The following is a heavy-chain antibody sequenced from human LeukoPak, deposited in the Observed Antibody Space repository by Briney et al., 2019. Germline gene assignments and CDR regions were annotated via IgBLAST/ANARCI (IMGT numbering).Heavy chain of an antibody. J-gene: IGHJ6*03. CDR1: GYTFTSYD. CDR2: MHPNSGNT. Sequence: ASVKVSCKASGYTFTSYDINWVRQATGQGLEWMGWMHPNSGNTGYAQKFQGRVTMTRNTSISTAYMELSSLRSEDTAVYYCARGPDCSGGSCYYYYYYMDVWGKGTTVTVSS. CDR3: ARGPDCSGGSCYYYYYYMDV. V-gene: IGHV1-8*01. D-gene: IGHD2-15*01.